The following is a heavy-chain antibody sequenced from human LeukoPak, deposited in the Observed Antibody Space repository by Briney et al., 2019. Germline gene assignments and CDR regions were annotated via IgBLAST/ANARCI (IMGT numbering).Heavy chain of an antibody. V-gene: IGHV3-48*04. J-gene: IGHJ4*02. Sequence: PGGSLRLSCAASGFTFSSYAMSWVRQAPGKGLEWVSYISSSGSTIYYADSMKGRFTISRDNAKNSLFLQMNSLRAEDTALYYCARAGMDGRGYYQGFDYWGQGTLVTVSS. CDR3: ARAGMDGRGYYQGFDY. D-gene: IGHD3-22*01. CDR2: ISSSGSTI. CDR1: GFTFSSYA.